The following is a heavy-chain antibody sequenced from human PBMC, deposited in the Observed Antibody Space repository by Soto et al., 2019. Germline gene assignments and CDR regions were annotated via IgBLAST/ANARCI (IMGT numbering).Heavy chain of an antibody. J-gene: IGHJ4*02. CDR1: GFTFGSHA. CDR2: ISGSGGTT. D-gene: IGHD3-3*01. Sequence: EVQLLDSGGGLVQPGGSLRLSCTVSGFTFGSHAMSWVRQAPGKGLECVSGISGSGGTTFYADSVKGRFTISRDNYKKTLYMQMNSLRAEDTAVYYGAKTPYDFWSSGQYLFDHWGQVTLVTVSS. CDR3: AKTPYDFWSSGQYLFDH. V-gene: IGHV3-23*01.